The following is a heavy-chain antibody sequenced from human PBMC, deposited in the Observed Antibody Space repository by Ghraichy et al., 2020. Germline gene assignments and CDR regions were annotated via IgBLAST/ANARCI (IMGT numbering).Heavy chain of an antibody. V-gene: IGHV3-48*01. D-gene: IGHD6-13*01. CDR3: ARDLGYSSY. CDR2: ISSSSSTI. J-gene: IGHJ4*02. Sequence: GGSLRLSCAASGFTFSSYSMNWVRQAPGKGLEWVSYISSSSSTIYYADSVKGRFTISRDNAKNSLYLQMNSLRAEDTVVYYCARDLGYSSYWGQGTLVTVSS. CDR1: GFTFSSYS.